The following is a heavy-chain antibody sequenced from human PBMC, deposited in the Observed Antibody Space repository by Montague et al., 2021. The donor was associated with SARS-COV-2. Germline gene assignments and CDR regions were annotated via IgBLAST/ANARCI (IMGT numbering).Heavy chain of an antibody. CDR3: ARAQVFIFWLLSMLRAAGAVDV. Sequence: SETLSLTCAVYGGSFTGYYWTWIRQSPGKGLEWIGEINYSGSSDYNPSLESRVTMSVDTSKNQLSLRLNSVSAADTAVYYCARAQVFIFWLLSMLRAAGAVDVWGQGTTVTVSS. D-gene: IGHD2-8*01. J-gene: IGHJ3*01. CDR1: GGSFTGYY. CDR2: INYSGSS. V-gene: IGHV4-34*01.